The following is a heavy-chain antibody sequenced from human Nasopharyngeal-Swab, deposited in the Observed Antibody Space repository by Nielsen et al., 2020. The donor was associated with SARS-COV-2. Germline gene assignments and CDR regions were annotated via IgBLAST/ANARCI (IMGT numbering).Heavy chain of an antibody. CDR1: GFTFDDYA. J-gene: IGHJ6*02. Sequence: SLKISCAASGFTFDDYAMHWVRQAPGKGLEWVSGISWNSGSIGYADSVKGRFTISRDNAKNSLYLQMNSLRAEDTALYYCAKEGLRYFDWLFGYGMDVWGQGTTVTVSS. D-gene: IGHD3-9*01. V-gene: IGHV3-9*01. CDR3: AKEGLRYFDWLFGYGMDV. CDR2: ISWNSGSI.